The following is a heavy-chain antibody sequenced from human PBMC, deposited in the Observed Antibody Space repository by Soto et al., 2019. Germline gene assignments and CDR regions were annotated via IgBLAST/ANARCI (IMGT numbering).Heavy chain of an antibody. Sequence: QVQLQQWGAGPLRPLETLSLTCGVSGGSFSGYYWAWIRQSPGKGLEWIGEINDRGSINYNPSLKSRVSISFDTSKNHSSLNLRSVTAADTAVYYCARESHDILTGPPWVWYFDLWGRGTLVTVSS. CDR2: INDRGSI. D-gene: IGHD3-9*01. J-gene: IGHJ2*01. V-gene: IGHV4-34*01. CDR3: ARESHDILTGPPWVWYFDL. CDR1: GGSFSGYY.